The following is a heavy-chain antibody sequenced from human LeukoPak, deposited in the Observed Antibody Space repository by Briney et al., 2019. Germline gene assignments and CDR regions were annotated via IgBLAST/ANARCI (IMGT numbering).Heavy chain of an antibody. CDR2: IYYSGST. CDR3: ARGMLSSSWYGYNWFDP. J-gene: IGHJ5*02. D-gene: IGHD6-13*01. V-gene: IGHV4-59*01. Sequence: SETLSLTCTDPGGSISSYYWSWIRQPPGKGLEWIGYIYYSGSTNYNPSLKSRVTISVDTSKNQFSLKLSSVTAADTAVYYCARGMLSSSWYGYNWFDPWGQGTLVTVSS. CDR1: GGSISSYY.